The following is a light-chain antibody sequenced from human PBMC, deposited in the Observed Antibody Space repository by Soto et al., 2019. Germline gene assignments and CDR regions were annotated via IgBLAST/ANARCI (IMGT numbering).Light chain of an antibody. Sequence: QPVLTQSPSASASLGASVKLTCTLSSGHSTYAIAWHQHQSEKGPRFLMKLNSDGSHNKGDGIPDRFSGSSSGAERYLTISSLQSEDEADYYCQTWGTGGVFGGGTKVTVL. CDR3: QTWGTGGV. CDR2: LNSDGSH. J-gene: IGLJ3*02. CDR1: SGHSTYA. V-gene: IGLV4-69*01.